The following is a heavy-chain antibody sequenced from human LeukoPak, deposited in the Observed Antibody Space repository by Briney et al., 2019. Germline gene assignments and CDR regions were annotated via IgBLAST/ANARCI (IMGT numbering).Heavy chain of an antibody. CDR1: GFTFSGYP. D-gene: IGHD6-25*01. CDR3: ARCLYNSGWPFDF. Sequence: PGKSLRLSCAASGFTFSGYPIHWVRQAPGKGLEWVAVISYDGSNKYYADSVKGRFTISRDNSKNTLYLQMNSLRAEDTAVYYCARCLYNSGWPFDFWGQGTLVTVSS. CDR2: ISYDGSNK. V-gene: IGHV3-30-3*01. J-gene: IGHJ4*02.